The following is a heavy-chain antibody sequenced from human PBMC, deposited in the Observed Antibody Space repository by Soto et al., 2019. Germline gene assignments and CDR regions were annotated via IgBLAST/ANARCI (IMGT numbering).Heavy chain of an antibody. J-gene: IGHJ3*01. CDR2: IYWDDDK. D-gene: IGHD6-19*01. CDR3: AHRRAVAGIDTFDF. Sequence: QITLKESGPTLVKPTQTLTLTCTFSGFSLSTHAVGVGWIRQPPGKALEWLALIYWDDDKRYSPSLKSRLTITKDTSKNQVVLTMTNVDPVDTATYYCAHRRAVAGIDTFDFWGQGTMVTVSS. V-gene: IGHV2-5*02. CDR1: GFSLSTHAVG.